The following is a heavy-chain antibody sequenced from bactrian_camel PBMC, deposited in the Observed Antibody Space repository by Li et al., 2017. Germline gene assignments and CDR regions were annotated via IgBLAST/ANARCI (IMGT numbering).Heavy chain of an antibody. CDR3: GASRVIMTPTQALTTSSLFRF. CDR2: IIRNDDRT. D-gene: IGHD3*01. Sequence: VQLVESGGGLAQPGGSARLSCSTSGFPFSAYDMSWVRQAPGRGREGVAIIRNDDRTTYADFVEGRFTISQDNDKNALYLQMNKLKPEDTAMYYCGASRVIMTPTQALTTSSLFRFWGQGTQVTVS. CDR1: GFPFSAYD. J-gene: IGHJ4*01. V-gene: IGHV3S40*01.